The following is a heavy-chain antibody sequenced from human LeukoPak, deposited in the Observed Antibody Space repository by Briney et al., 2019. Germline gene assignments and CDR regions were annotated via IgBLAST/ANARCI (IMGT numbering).Heavy chain of an antibody. CDR3: ARGGWDGGNSNYYYYMDV. D-gene: IGHD4-23*01. Sequence: GESLKISCKGSGYSFTSYWIGWVRQMPGKGLEWMGIIYPGDSDTRYSPSFQGQVTISADKSISTAYLQWSSLKASDTAMYYCARGGWDGGNSNYYYYMDVWGKGTTVTVSS. J-gene: IGHJ6*03. V-gene: IGHV5-51*01. CDR1: GYSFTSYW. CDR2: IYPGDSDT.